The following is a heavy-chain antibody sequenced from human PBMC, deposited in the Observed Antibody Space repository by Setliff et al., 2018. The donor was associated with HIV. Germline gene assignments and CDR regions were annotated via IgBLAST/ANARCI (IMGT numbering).Heavy chain of an antibody. CDR1: GYTFSSYS. V-gene: IGHV1-18*01. Sequence: ASVKVSCKASGYTFSSYSIRWVRQAPGQGLEWMGWISGYNGHTNYAQKFQGRVIMTTDTSTSTAYMELRSLRSDDTAVYYCAREYFGSGSYVRSFDIWGQGTLVTVSS. CDR3: AREYFGSGSYVRSFDI. D-gene: IGHD3-10*01. CDR2: ISGYNGHT. J-gene: IGHJ3*02.